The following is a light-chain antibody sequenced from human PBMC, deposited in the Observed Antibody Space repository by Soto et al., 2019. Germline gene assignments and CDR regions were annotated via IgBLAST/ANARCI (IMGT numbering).Light chain of an antibody. Sequence: QSALTQPASVSGSPGQPITISCTGTSSDIGGYNYVSWYQQDPGKAPKLIIYEVISRPSGVSNRFSGSKSGNTASLTISGLQAEDEADYYCSSYTVSGTVVFGGGTKLTVL. V-gene: IGLV2-14*01. CDR2: EVI. CDR1: SSDIGGYNY. J-gene: IGLJ2*01. CDR3: SSYTVSGTVV.